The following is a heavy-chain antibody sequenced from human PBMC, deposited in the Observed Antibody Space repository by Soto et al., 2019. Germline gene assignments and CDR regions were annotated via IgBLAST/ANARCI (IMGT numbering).Heavy chain of an antibody. CDR3: AKDKTSFGGVIATHFDY. V-gene: IGHV3-23*01. CDR2: ISGSGGST. D-gene: IGHD3-16*02. CDR1: EFTFSSYA. Sequence: PGGSLRLSCAASEFTFSSYAMSWVRQAPGKGLEWVSAISGSGGSTYYADSVKGRFTISRDNSKNTLYLQMNSLRAEDTAVYYCAKDKTSFGGVIATHFDYWGQGTLVTVSS. J-gene: IGHJ4*02.